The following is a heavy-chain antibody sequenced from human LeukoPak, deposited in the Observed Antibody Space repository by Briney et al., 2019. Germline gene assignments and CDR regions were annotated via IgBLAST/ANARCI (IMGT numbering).Heavy chain of an antibody. CDR2: INHSGST. D-gene: IGHD5-18*01. CDR3: ARASFNSYGIDGFDY. J-gene: IGHJ4*01. CDR1: GGSFSGYY. V-gene: IGHV4-34*01. Sequence: SETLSLTCAVYGGSFSGYYWSWIRQPPGKGLEWIGEINHSGSTNYNPSLKSRVTISVDTSKNQFSLKLSSVTAADTAVYYCARASFNSYGIDGFDYWGHGTLVPVSS.